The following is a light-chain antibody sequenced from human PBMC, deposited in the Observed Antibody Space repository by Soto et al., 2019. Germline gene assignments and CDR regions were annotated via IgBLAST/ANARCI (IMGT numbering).Light chain of an antibody. Sequence: QSALTQPASVSGSPGQSITISCTGTSSDVGGSNLVSWYQQHPGKAPKLIIYDVSNRPSGVSNRFSGSKSGNTASLTISGLQAEDEADYYCAAWDDSLNGPVFGGGTKLTVL. J-gene: IGLJ2*01. CDR3: AAWDDSLNGPV. CDR1: SSDVGGSNL. CDR2: DVS. V-gene: IGLV2-14*01.